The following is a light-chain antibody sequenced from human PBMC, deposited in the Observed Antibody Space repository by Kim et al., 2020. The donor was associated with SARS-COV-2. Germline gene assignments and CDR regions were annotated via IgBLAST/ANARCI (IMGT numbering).Light chain of an antibody. CDR2: DAS. CDR3: QQRSNWPPLT. Sequence: SPGERATPSCRASQSVSSYLAWYQQKPGQARRLLIYDASNRATGIPARFSGSGSGTDFTLTISSLEPEDFAVYYCQQRSNWPPLTFGGGTKVDIK. V-gene: IGKV3-11*01. J-gene: IGKJ4*01. CDR1: QSVSSY.